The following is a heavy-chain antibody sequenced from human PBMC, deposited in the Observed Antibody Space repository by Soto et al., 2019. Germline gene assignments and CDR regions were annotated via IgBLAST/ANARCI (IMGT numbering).Heavy chain of an antibody. CDR1: GGSISSGGYY. CDR3: ARLNGYCISTNCHGYYGMDV. V-gene: IGHV4-31*03. J-gene: IGHJ6*02. D-gene: IGHD2-2*03. CDR2: IYYSGST. Sequence: SETLSLTCTVSGGSISSGGYYWSWIRQHPGKGLEWIGYIYYSGSTYYNPSLNSRVTISVDTSKNQFSLKLSSVTAADTAVYYCARLNGYCISTNCHGYYGMDVWGQGTTVTVSS.